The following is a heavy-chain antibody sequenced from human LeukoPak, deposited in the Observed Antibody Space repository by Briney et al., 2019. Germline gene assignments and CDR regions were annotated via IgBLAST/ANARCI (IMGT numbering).Heavy chain of an antibody. J-gene: IGHJ4*02. Sequence: PGGSLRLSCAASGFTFSSYAMSWVRQAPGKGLEWVSAISGSGGSTYYADSVKGRFTISRDNSKNTLYLQMNCLRAADTAVYYCAKDGSGSYSADYWGQETLVTVS. D-gene: IGHD1-26*01. V-gene: IGHV3-23*01. CDR1: GFTFSSYA. CDR2: ISGSGGST. CDR3: AKDGSGSYSADY.